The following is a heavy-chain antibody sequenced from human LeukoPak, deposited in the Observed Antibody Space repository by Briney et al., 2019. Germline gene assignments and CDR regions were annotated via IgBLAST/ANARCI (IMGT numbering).Heavy chain of an antibody. V-gene: IGHV3-23*01. CDR1: GFTFSSYA. Sequence: GGSLRLSCAASGFTFSSYAMSWVRQAPGKGLEWVSAISGSGGSTYYADSVKGRFTISRDNSKNTLYLQMNSLRAEDTAVYYCAMGWKYCSSTSCYANDAFDIWGQGTMVTVSS. CDR2: ISGSGGST. D-gene: IGHD2-2*01. J-gene: IGHJ3*02. CDR3: AMGWKYCSSTSCYANDAFDI.